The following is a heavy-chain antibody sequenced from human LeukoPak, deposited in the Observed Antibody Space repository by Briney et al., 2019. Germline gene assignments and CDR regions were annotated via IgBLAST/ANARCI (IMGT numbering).Heavy chain of an antibody. J-gene: IGHJ4*02. D-gene: IGHD2-2*01. CDR3: ARERRSGYCSSTSCYLYDY. Sequence: ASVKVSCKASGYTFTSYGISWVRQAPGQGLEWMGWISAYNGNTNYAQKLQGRVTMTTDTSTSTAYMELRSLRSDDTAVYYCARERRSGYCSSTSCYLYDYWGQGTLVTVSS. CDR1: GYTFTSYG. V-gene: IGHV1-18*01. CDR2: ISAYNGNT.